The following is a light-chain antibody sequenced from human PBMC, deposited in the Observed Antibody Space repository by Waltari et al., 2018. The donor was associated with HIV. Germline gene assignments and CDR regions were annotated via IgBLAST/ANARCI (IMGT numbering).Light chain of an antibody. J-gene: IGLJ2*01. V-gene: IGLV3-25*03. CDR2: QDV. CDR3: QSAHNSHTI. Sequence: SYDLTQAPSVSVTPGQTAKIPCSGDALSRHFVSWYRQKPGQAPMMIIFQDVQRPSGIPERFSASTTGTIATLTISEVQAEDEADYYCQSAHNSHTIFGGGTKLTVL. CDR1: ALSRHF.